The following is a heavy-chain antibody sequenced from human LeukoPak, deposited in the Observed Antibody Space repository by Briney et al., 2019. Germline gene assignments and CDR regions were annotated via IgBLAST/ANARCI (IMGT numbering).Heavy chain of an antibody. Sequence: PSETLSLTCTVSGGSISSSNYYWRWIRQPAGKGLEWIGRIYTSGSTNYNPSLKSRFTISVETPKNHFSLKLRSVTAAPPAVYYCASSTVAAAHLFDTGGRGTLVTASA. V-gene: IGHV4-61*02. D-gene: IGHD6-13*01. CDR1: GGSISSSNYY. CDR3: ASSTVAAAHLFDT. J-gene: IGHJ5*02. CDR2: IYTSGST.